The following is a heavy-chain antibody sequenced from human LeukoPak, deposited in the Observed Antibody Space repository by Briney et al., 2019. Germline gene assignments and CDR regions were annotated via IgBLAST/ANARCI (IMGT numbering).Heavy chain of an antibody. V-gene: IGHV5-51*01. CDR3: ARIVVPAAIHDAFDI. D-gene: IGHD2-2*02. CDR1: GYRFTSYW. CDR2: IYPGDSDT. Sequence: GESLRISCKGSGYRFTSYWIGWVRPMPGKGLEWMGIIYPGDSDTRYSPSFQGQVTISADKSISTAYLQWSSLKASHTAMYYCARIVVPAAIHDAFDIWGQGTMVTVSS. J-gene: IGHJ3*02.